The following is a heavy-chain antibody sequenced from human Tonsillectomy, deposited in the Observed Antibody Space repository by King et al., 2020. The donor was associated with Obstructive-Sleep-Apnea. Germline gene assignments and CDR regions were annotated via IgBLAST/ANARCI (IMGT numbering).Heavy chain of an antibody. V-gene: IGHV3-30*02. CDR1: GFTFSSYG. D-gene: IGHD6-13*01. CDR2: VRYDGSNK. Sequence: VQRVESGGGVVQPVRSLRLSCAASGFTFSSYGMHWVRHAPGKGLEWVAFVRYDGSNKYDADSGKVRFTISRDNSKNTLYLHMNSLRAEDTALYYCAKNEPYSSRWYSSLNYYYYGMDVWGQGTTVTVSS. J-gene: IGHJ6*02. CDR3: AKNEPYSSRWYSSLNYYYYGMDV.